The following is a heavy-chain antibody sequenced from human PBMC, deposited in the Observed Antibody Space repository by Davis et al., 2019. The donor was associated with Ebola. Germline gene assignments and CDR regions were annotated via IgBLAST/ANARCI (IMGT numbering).Heavy chain of an antibody. V-gene: IGHV3-7*01. Sequence: GESLKISCVASGFTFTRYWMSWVRQAPGKGLEWVANIKQDGSEKYYVDSVKGRFTISRENAKNSLNLQMNSLRAEDTAVYYCARDGGVLEHAASPYYYYGMDVWGQGTTVTVSS. CDR3: ARDGGVLEHAASPYYYYGMDV. CDR1: GFTFTRYW. D-gene: IGHD1/OR15-1a*01. CDR2: IKQDGSEK. J-gene: IGHJ6*02.